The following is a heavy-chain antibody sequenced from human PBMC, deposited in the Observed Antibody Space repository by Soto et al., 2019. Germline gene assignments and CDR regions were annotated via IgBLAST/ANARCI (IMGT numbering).Heavy chain of an antibody. CDR2: ISWNSGSI. CDR1: GFTFDDYA. J-gene: IGHJ6*02. Sequence: PGGSLRLSCAASGFTFDDYAMHWVRQAPGKGLEWVSGISWNSGSIGYADSVKGRFTISRDNAKNSLYLQMNSLRAEDTALYYCARGGQLNYYYYYGMDVWGQGTTVTVSS. CDR3: ARGGQLNYYYYYGMDV. V-gene: IGHV3-9*01. D-gene: IGHD5-18*01.